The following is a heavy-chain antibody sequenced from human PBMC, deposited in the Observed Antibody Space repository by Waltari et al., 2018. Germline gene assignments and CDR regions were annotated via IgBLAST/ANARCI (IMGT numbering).Heavy chain of an antibody. V-gene: IGHV3-53*01. CDR2: IDRDCNT. CDR3: ASTLHLDGWLDGFDI. CDR1: GFSVSDNY. J-gene: IGHJ3*02. D-gene: IGHD1-1*01. Sequence: EEQLVESGGGVIQIGGSLRLSCEGSGFSVSDNYMNWVRQGPGKGLEGVSTIDRDCNTYYADSVKGRFATSRGSSRDTVYFEMNSLRPDDTAVYYCASTLHLDGWLDGFDIWGQGTVVTVSS.